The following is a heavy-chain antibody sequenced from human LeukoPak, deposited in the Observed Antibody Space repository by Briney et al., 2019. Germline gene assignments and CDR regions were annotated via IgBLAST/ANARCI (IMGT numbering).Heavy chain of an antibody. D-gene: IGHD4-23*01. J-gene: IGHJ4*02. Sequence: SQTLSLTCTVSGGSISSGSYYWSWIRQPAGKGLEWIGRIYTSGSTNYNPSLKSRVTISVDTSKNQFSLKLSSVTAADTAVYYCAGYGTTVVTDYWGQGTLVTVSS. V-gene: IGHV4-61*02. CDR2: IYTSGST. CDR1: GGSISSGSYY. CDR3: AGYGTTVVTDY.